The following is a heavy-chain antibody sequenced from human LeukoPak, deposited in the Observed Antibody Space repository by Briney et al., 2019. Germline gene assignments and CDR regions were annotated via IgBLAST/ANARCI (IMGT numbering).Heavy chain of an antibody. CDR3: ARDLAQLLYCSDGSCSHDSFDI. CDR1: GYSFISYG. D-gene: IGHD2-15*01. CDR2: ISGYTGNT. V-gene: IGHV1-18*01. Sequence: GASAKVSCKASGYSFISYGISWVRQAPGQGLEWMGWISGYTGNTDYAQKFQDRVTMTTDTSTSTAYMELRSLRSDDTAVYYCARDLAQLLYCSDGSCSHDSFDIWGQGTMVTVSS. J-gene: IGHJ3*02.